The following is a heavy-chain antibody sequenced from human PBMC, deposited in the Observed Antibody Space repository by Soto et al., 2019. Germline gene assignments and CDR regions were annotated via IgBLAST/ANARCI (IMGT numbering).Heavy chain of an antibody. CDR3: ARRRRDFLTVSPGTLYY. CDR1: GYSFTPNW. V-gene: IGHV5-51*01. Sequence: GKSLKISCNASGYSFTPNWIGCVRQMPVHGLEWMGIIFPGDSGTRYSPSFPGQVTISADKSISTAYLQWSSLKASDTAMYYRARRRRDFLTVSPGTLYYWGQGVLPTVAS. D-gene: IGHD3-9*01. CDR2: IFPGDSGT. J-gene: IGHJ4*02.